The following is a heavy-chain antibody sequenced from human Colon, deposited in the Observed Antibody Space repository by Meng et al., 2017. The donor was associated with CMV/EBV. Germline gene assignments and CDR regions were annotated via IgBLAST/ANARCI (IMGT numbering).Heavy chain of an antibody. D-gene: IGHD3-3*02. CDR2: INSISGDT. V-gene: IGHV1-2*02. CDR3: GRDRHLDP. CDR1: GYTFTDYY. Sequence: HVQLVQSGDEVKKPGASVKVSCKTSGYTFTDYYIHWVRQAPGQGLEWMGWINSISGDTNYAQKFQGRVTMTRDTSITTAYMELNSLKSDDTAVYYCGRDRHLDPWGQGTLVTVSS. J-gene: IGHJ5*02.